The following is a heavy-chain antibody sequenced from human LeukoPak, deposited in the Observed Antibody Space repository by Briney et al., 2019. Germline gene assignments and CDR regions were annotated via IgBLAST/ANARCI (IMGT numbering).Heavy chain of an antibody. CDR1: GFTFSNFG. D-gene: IGHD2-15*01. V-gene: IGHV3-30*18. CDR3: AKERCSGSACYIFDS. Sequence: GGSLRLSCAASGFTFSNFGMHWVRQTPGKGLECVAVISYDGSNTCYADSVKGRFTISRDNSKSTLSLQLSSLGVEDTAVYYCAKERCSGSACYIFDSWGQGTLVIVSA. J-gene: IGHJ4*02. CDR2: ISYDGSNT.